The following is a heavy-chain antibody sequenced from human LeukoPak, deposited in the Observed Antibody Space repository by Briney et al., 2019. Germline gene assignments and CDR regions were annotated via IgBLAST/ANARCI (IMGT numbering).Heavy chain of an antibody. Sequence: GGSLRLSCAASGFTFSSYWMSWVRQAPGKGLEWVANIKQDGSEKYYADSVKGRFTISRDNAKNSLYLQMNSLRAEDTAVYYCAREEGSSWHDAFDIWGQGTMVTVSS. J-gene: IGHJ3*02. D-gene: IGHD6-13*01. CDR3: AREEGSSWHDAFDI. CDR2: IKQDGSEK. CDR1: GFTFSSYW. V-gene: IGHV3-7*01.